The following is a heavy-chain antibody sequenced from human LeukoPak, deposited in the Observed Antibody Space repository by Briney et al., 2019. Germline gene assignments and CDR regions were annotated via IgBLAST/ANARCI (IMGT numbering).Heavy chain of an antibody. CDR1: GFTVSSNS. CDR2: IYSGGNT. D-gene: IGHD2-15*01. CDR3: ARHRNGGSQDDAFDI. Sequence: GGSLRLSCTVSGFTVSSNSWSWVRQAPGKGLEWVSFIYSGGNTHYSDSVKGRFTISRDNSKNTLYLQMNSLRAEDTAVYYCARHRNGGSQDDAFDIWGQGTMVTVSS. J-gene: IGHJ3*02. V-gene: IGHV3-53*01.